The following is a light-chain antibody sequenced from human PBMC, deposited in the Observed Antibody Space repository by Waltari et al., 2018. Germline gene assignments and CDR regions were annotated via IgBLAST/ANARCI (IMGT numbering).Light chain of an antibody. CDR1: QGIRSY. CDR3: QQYYSYPLT. J-gene: IGKJ4*01. Sequence: AIRITQSPSSLSASTGDRVTITCRARQGIRSYLAWYQQKPGKAPKLLIYAASTLQCGVQSRFSVSGSGTDFTLTISCLQSEDFATYYCQQYYSYPLTFGGGTKVEIK. CDR2: AAS. V-gene: IGKV1-8*01.